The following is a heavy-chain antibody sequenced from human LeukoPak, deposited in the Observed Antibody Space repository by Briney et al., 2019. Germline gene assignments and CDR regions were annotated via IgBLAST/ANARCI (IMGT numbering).Heavy chain of an antibody. D-gene: IGHD6-19*01. J-gene: IGHJ3*01. Sequence: SETLSLTCTVSGGSIFNNYWNWIRQPPGKGLEWIGYIYYSGSTNYNPSLKSRVTISVDTSKNQFSLNMSSVTAADTAVYYCARRTAVAHTFAFDFWGHGTLVTVSP. V-gene: IGHV4-59*08. CDR1: GGSIFNNY. CDR2: IYYSGST. CDR3: ARRTAVAHTFAFDF.